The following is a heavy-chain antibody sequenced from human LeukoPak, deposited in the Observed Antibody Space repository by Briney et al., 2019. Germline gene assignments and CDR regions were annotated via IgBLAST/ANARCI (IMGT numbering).Heavy chain of an antibody. CDR3: AKHSGSYYTAFDY. CDR2: ISGSGGST. J-gene: IGHJ4*02. D-gene: IGHD1-26*01. CDR1: GFTFSSYA. Sequence: QPGGSLRLSCAASGFTFSSYAMSWVRPAPGKGLEWVSAISGSGGSTYYADSVKGRFTITRDNSKNTLYLQMNSLRAEDTAVYYCAKHSGSYYTAFDYWGQGTLVTVSS. V-gene: IGHV3-23*01.